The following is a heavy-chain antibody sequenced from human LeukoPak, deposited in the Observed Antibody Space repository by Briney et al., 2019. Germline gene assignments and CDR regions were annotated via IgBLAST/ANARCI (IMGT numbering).Heavy chain of an antibody. CDR3: ASGRQLGY. J-gene: IGHJ4*02. V-gene: IGHV3-7*01. CDR1: GFTFSNYW. D-gene: IGHD6-6*01. Sequence: PGGSLRLSCVASGFTFSNYWMSWVRQASGKGLEWVANIKEDGSEKYYVDSVKGRFTISRDNAKNSLYLQMNSLRAEDTAIYYCASGRQLGYWGQGTLVTVSS. CDR2: IKEDGSEK.